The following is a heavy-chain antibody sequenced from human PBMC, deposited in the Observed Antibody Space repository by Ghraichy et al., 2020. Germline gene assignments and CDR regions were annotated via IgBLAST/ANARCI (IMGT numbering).Heavy chain of an antibody. J-gene: IGHJ4*02. CDR2: FNPNSAGT. CDR3: AREGSARSFDY. Sequence: SVKVSCKASGYTFTGFYLHWVRQAPAQGLEWMGRFNPNSAGTNYAQKFQGRVTMTRDTSISTAYMELSSLTSDDTAVYFCAREGSARSFDYWGQGTPVTVSS. CDR1: GYTFTGFY. V-gene: IGHV1-2*06.